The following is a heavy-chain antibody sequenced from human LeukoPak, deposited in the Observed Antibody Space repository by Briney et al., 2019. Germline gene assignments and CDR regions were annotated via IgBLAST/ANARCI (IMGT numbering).Heavy chain of an antibody. J-gene: IGHJ3*02. CDR2: INHSGST. D-gene: IGHD2-15*01. CDR1: GGSINSYY. CDR3: CSYGLDAFGI. V-gene: IGHV4-34*01. Sequence: SETLSLTCTVSGGSINSYYWTWIRQPPGKGLEWIGEINHSGSTNYNPSLKSRVTISVDMSKNQFSLKLSSVTAADTAVYYCCSYGLDAFGIWGQGTMVTVSS.